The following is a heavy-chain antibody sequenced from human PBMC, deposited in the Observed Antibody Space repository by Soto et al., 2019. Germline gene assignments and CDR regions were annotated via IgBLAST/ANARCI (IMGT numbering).Heavy chain of an antibody. CDR1: GGSISSGGYS. CDR3: ARAHYGDYGYGMDV. D-gene: IGHD4-17*01. Sequence: QLQLQESGSGLVKPSQTLSLTCAVSGGSISSGGYSWSWIRQPPGKGLEWIGYIYHSGYTYCNPSIXXXVXXSVDRSKNQFSLKLSSVTAADTAVYYCARAHYGDYGYGMDVWGQGTTVTVSS. CDR2: IYHSGYT. J-gene: IGHJ6*02. V-gene: IGHV4-30-2*01.